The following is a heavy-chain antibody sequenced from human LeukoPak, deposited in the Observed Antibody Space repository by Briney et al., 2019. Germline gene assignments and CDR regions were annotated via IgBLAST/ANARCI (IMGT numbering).Heavy chain of an antibody. CDR2: ISSSGNTI. CDR1: EFTFSSFE. D-gene: IGHD4-17*01. J-gene: IGHJ4*02. CDR3: ARDVFGKTPTVVY. Sequence: GGSLRLSCAASEFTFSSFEMNWVRQAPGKGLEWVSYISSSGNTIYYADSVKGRFTISRDNAKNSLYLQMNSLRAEDTAVYYCARDVFGKTPTVVYWGQGTLVTVSS. V-gene: IGHV3-48*03.